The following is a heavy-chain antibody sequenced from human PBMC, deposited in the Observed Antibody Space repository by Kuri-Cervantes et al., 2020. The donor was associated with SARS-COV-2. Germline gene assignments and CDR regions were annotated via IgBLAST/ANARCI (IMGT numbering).Heavy chain of an antibody. Sequence: SPKLSCKASGYTITSYYMHSARQAPGQGLEWMGWINPNSGGTNYAQKFQGRVTMTGNTSIRKAYMVLSRLSSDDTAVYYCASTIFGVVPYYQGHPDYWGQGTLVTVSS. D-gene: IGHD3-3*01. CDR1: GYTITSYY. V-gene: IGHV1-2*02. CDR2: INPNSGGT. J-gene: IGHJ4*02. CDR3: ASTIFGVVPYYQGHPDY.